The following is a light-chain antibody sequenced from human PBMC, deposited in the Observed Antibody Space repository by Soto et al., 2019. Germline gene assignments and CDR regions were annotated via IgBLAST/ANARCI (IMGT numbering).Light chain of an antibody. CDR2: AAS. J-gene: IGKJ5*01. Sequence: DIQMTQSPSTLSASVGDRVIITCRASQSISNHLNWYQQKPGKAPKLLIYAASSLQSGVPSRFSGSGSGTDFTLTISSLQPEGFATYYCQQSYSTPITFGQGTRLEIK. V-gene: IGKV1-39*01. CDR1: QSISNH. CDR3: QQSYSTPIT.